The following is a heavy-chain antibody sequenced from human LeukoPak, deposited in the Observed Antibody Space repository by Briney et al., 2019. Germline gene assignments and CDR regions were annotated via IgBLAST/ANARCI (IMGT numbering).Heavy chain of an antibody. Sequence: GGSLRPSCAASGFSFSSYGMHWVRQAPGKGLEWVAVIWYDGGNKYYADSVKGRFTISRDSSKNTLYLQMNGLRAEDTAVYYCAKQGPPAVGIYDYWGQGTLVTVSS. V-gene: IGHV3-33*06. J-gene: IGHJ4*02. CDR1: GFSFSSYG. D-gene: IGHD6-13*01. CDR2: IWYDGGNK. CDR3: AKQGPPAVGIYDY.